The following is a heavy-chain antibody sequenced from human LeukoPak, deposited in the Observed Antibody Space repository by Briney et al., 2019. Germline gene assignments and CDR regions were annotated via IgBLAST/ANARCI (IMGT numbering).Heavy chain of an antibody. Sequence: ASVKVSCKASGYTFTSYGMSWVRQAPGQGLEWMGWISAYNGNTNYAQKLQGRVTMTTDTSTSTAYMELRSLRSDDTAVYYCARSGLRPSYYDFWSGYYYRGEPFDYWGQGTLVTVSS. J-gene: IGHJ4*02. CDR3: ARSGLRPSYYDFWSGYYYRGEPFDY. CDR1: GYTFTSYG. CDR2: ISAYNGNT. V-gene: IGHV1-18*01. D-gene: IGHD3-3*01.